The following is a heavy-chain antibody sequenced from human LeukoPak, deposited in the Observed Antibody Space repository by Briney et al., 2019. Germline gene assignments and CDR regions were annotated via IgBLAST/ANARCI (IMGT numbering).Heavy chain of an antibody. CDR3: AKGRDKYQLLSKNWFDP. CDR2: ISWNSGSI. D-gene: IGHD2-2*01. Sequence: GRSLRLSCAASGFTFDDYAMHWVRQAPGKGLEWVSGISWNSGSIGYADSVKGRFSISRDNAKNSLYLQMNSLRAEDTALYYCAKGRDKYQLLSKNWFDPWGQGTLVTVSS. V-gene: IGHV3-9*01. J-gene: IGHJ5*02. CDR1: GFTFDDYA.